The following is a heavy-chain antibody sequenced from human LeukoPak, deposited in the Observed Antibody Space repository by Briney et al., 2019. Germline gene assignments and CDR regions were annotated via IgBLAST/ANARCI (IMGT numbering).Heavy chain of an antibody. D-gene: IGHD3-22*01. Sequence: GGSLRLSCAASGFTFSSYSMKWVRQAPGKGLEWVSSISSSSSYIYYADSVKGRFTISRDNAKNSLYLQMNSLRAEDTAVYYCARDSDSSGYCDYWGQGTLVTVSS. CDR2: ISSSSSYI. V-gene: IGHV3-21*01. CDR3: ARDSDSSGYCDY. CDR1: GFTFSSYS. J-gene: IGHJ4*02.